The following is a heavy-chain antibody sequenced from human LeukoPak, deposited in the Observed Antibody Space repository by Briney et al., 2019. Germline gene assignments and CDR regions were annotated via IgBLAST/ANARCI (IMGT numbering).Heavy chain of an antibody. J-gene: IGHJ4*02. V-gene: IGHV3-30*04. CDR2: ISYDGSNK. Sequence: HPGRSLRLSCAASGFTFSSYAMHWVRQAPGKGLEWVAVISYDGSNKYYADPVKGRFTISRDNSKNTLYLQMNSLRAEDTAVYYCARSREGAQLLWFGELLIGYWGQGTLVTVSS. D-gene: IGHD3-10*01. CDR3: ARSREGAQLLWFGELLIGY. CDR1: GFTFSSYA.